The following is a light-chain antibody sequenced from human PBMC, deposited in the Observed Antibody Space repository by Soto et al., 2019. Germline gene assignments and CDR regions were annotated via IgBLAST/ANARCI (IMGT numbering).Light chain of an antibody. CDR1: SSNIGAGYD. CDR3: QSYDSSLGGVV. Sequence: QSVLTQPPSVSGAPGQRVTISCTGSSSNIGAGYDVHWYQQLPGTAPKLLIYGNSNRPSGVPDRFSGSKSGTSASLAITGLQAEDEADYCCQSYDSSLGGVVFGGGTKLTVL. V-gene: IGLV1-40*01. J-gene: IGLJ2*01. CDR2: GNS.